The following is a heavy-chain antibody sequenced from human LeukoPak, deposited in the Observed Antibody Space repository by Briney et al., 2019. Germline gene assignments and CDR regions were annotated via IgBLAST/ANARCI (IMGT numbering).Heavy chain of an antibody. CDR1: GFTFSGSA. CDR2: IRSKANSYAT. D-gene: IGHD2-2*01. Sequence: PGGSLRLSCATSGFTFSGSAMHGVRQASGKGLEWVGRIRSKANSYATAYAASVKGRFTISRDDSKNTAYLQMNSLKTEDTAVYFCSSGGYCTSTSCYGENWGQGTLVTVSS. J-gene: IGHJ4*02. CDR3: SSGGYCTSTSCYGEN. V-gene: IGHV3-73*01.